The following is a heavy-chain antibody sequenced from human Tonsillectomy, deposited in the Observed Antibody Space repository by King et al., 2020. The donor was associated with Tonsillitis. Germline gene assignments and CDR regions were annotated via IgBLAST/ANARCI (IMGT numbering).Heavy chain of an antibody. Sequence: MQLQESGPGLVKPSETLSLTCTVSGGSISSSSYYWGWIRQPPGKGLEWIGSIYYSGSTYYNPSLKSRVTISVDTSKNQFSLKLSSVTAADTAVYYCAREKDGPGSYGYYYYYGMDVWGQGTTVTVSS. V-gene: IGHV4-39*02. D-gene: IGHD3-10*01. CDR3: AREKDGPGSYGYYYYYGMDV. J-gene: IGHJ6*02. CDR2: IYYSGST. CDR1: GGSISSSSYY.